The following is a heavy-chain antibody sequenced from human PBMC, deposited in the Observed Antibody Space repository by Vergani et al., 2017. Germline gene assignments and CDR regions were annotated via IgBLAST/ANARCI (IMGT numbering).Heavy chain of an antibody. CDR2: IGTAGDT. D-gene: IGHD1-1*01. V-gene: IGHV3-13*01. CDR1: GFTFSSYD. CDR3: ARTWAVEGTYFDY. Sequence: EVQLVESGGGLVQPGGSLRLSCAASGFTFSSYDMHWVRQATGKGLEWVSAIGTAGDTYYPGSVKGRFTISRDNSKNTLYLQMNSLRAEDTAVYYCARTWAVEGTYFDYWGQGTLVTVSS. J-gene: IGHJ4*02.